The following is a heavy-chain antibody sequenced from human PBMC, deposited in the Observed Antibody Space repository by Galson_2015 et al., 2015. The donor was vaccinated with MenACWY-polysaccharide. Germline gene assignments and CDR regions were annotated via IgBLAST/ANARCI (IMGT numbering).Heavy chain of an antibody. Sequence: SVKVSCKASGYTFTSYGISWVRQAPGQGLEWMGWISAYNGNTNYAQKLQGRVTMTTDTSTSTAYMELRSLRSDDTAVCYCARVRGVGDLTYWYFDLWGRGTLVTVSS. CDR3: ARVRGVGDLTYWYFDL. CDR1: GYTFTSYG. J-gene: IGHJ2*01. V-gene: IGHV1-18*01. D-gene: IGHD2-21*02. CDR2: ISAYNGNT.